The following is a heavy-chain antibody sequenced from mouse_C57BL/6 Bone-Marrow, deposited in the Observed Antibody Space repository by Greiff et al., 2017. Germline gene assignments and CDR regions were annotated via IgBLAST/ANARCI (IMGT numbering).Heavy chain of an antibody. Sequence: VQLQQPGAELVMPGASVKLSCKASGYTFTSYWMHWVKQRPGQGLEWIGELDPSDSYTNYKQKFKGKSTLTVDKSASTAYMQLSSLTSEDSAVYYCARRLPYWYFDVWGTGTTVTVSA. CDR2: LDPSDSYT. CDR3: ARRLPYWYFDV. V-gene: IGHV1-69*01. CDR1: GYTFTSYW. J-gene: IGHJ1*03. D-gene: IGHD2-2*01.